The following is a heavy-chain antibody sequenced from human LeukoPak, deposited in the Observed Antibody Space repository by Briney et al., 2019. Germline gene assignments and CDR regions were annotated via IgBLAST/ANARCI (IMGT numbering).Heavy chain of an antibody. V-gene: IGHV3-9*01. D-gene: IGHD3-22*01. CDR3: AKGSPRVYDRAYAFDI. CDR1: GFTFDDYA. J-gene: IGHJ3*02. Sequence: PGGSLRLSCAASGFTFDDYAMHRVRHAPGKGLEWVSGISWNSGSIGYADSVKGRFTISKDNAKNSLYLQMNSLRAEDTALYYCAKGSPRVYDRAYAFDIWGQGTMVTVSS. CDR2: ISWNSGSI.